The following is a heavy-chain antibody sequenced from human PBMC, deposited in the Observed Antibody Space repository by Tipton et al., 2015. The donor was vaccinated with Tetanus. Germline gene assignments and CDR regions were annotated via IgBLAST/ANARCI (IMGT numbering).Heavy chain of an antibody. Sequence: SLRLSCAASGFTFSDYGMHWVRQAPGKGLEWVAVLSFDGTNEDYADSVKGRFTISRDNSKNTLFLKMNSLRPEDAAVYYCAKSGSQRWSPSHDYYYCLDVWCQGTTVSVAS. CDR2: LSFDGTNE. D-gene: IGHD1-26*01. CDR1: GFTFSDYG. J-gene: IGHJ6*02. V-gene: IGHV3-30*18. CDR3: AKSGSQRWSPSHDYYYCLDV.